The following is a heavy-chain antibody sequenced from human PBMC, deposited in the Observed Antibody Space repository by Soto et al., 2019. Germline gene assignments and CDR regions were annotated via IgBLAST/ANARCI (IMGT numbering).Heavy chain of an antibody. CDR3: ARGDYDYVWGSYRYGYFQH. Sequence: SETPSLTCTVSGGSISSYYWSWIRQPPGKGLEWIGYIYYSGSTNYNPSLKSRVTISVGTSKNQFSLKLSSVTAADTAVYYCARGDYDYVWGSYRYGYFQHWGQGTLVTVSS. V-gene: IGHV4-59*01. D-gene: IGHD3-16*02. CDR1: GGSISSYY. CDR2: IYYSGST. J-gene: IGHJ1*01.